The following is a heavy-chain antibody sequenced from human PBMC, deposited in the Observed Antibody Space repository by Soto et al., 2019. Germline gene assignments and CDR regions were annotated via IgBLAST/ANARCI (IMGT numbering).Heavy chain of an antibody. CDR3: ARHVRGAVTMNWFDP. CDR1: GGSIISSNFY. V-gene: IGHV4-39*01. CDR2: VEYGGST. D-gene: IGHD4-17*01. Sequence: SETLSLTCTVSGGSIISSNFYWGWIRQPPGKGLEWIGSVEYGGSTYDNPSLKSRVTLSADTSKNQFSLNLTSVTAADTAIYYCARHVRGAVTMNWFDPWGHGTLVTVSS. J-gene: IGHJ5*02.